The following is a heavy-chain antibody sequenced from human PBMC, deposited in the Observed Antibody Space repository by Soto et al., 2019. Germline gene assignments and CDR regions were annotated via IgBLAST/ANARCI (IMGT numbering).Heavy chain of an antibody. D-gene: IGHD3-10*01. Sequence: SLRLSCAASGFTFSDYYMSWIRQAPGKGLEWVANIKQDGSEKYYVDSVKGRFTISRDNAKNSLYLQMNSLRAEDTAVYYCARETITMVRGVIGYWGQGTLVTVSS. J-gene: IGHJ4*02. CDR3: ARETITMVRGVIGY. V-gene: IGHV3-7*01. CDR2: IKQDGSEK. CDR1: GFTFSDYY.